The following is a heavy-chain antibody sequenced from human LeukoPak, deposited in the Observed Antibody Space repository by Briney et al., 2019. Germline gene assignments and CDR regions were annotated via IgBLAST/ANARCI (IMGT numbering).Heavy chain of an antibody. CDR1: GFAFSSYG. J-gene: IGHJ4*02. Sequence: TGGSLRLSCAASGFAFSSYGMHWVRQAPGKGLEWVAVISYDGSNKYYADSVKGRFTISRDNSKNTLYLQMNSLRAEDTAVYYCAKGSQWELQYYFDYWGQGTLVTVSS. V-gene: IGHV3-30*18. CDR2: ISYDGSNK. D-gene: IGHD1-26*01. CDR3: AKGSQWELQYYFDY.